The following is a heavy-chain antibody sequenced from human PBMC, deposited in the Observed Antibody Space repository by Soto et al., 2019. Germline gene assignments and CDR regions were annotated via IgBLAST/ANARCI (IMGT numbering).Heavy chain of an antibody. V-gene: IGHV4-59*12. CDR3: ARTGERWILGYYFDY. D-gene: IGHD2-2*03. Sequence: SETLSLTCSVSGGSISSFYWSWIRQPPGKGLEWIGYIYYSGSTYYNPSLKSRVTISVDTSKNQFSLKLSSVTAADTAVYYCARTGERWILGYYFDYWGQGTLVTVS. J-gene: IGHJ4*02. CDR2: IYYSGST. CDR1: GGSISSFY.